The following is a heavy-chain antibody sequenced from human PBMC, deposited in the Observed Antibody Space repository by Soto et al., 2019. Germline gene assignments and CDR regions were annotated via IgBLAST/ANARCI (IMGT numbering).Heavy chain of an antibody. CDR3: ARDLDDYGDYAPY. CDR2: ISSSSSYI. J-gene: IGHJ4*02. D-gene: IGHD4-17*01. CDR1: GFTFSSYS. V-gene: IGHV3-21*01. Sequence: PGGSLRLSCAASGFTFSSYSMNWVRQAPGKGLEWVSSISSSSSYIYYADSVKGRFTISRDNAKNSLYLQMNSLRAEDTAVYYCARDLDDYGDYAPYWGQGTLVTVSS.